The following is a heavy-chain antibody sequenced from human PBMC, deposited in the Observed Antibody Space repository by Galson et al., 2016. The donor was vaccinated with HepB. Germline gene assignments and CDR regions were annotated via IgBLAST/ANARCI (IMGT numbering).Heavy chain of an antibody. CDR1: GFTFSRYS. CDR2: ISSRSSTI. J-gene: IGHJ4*02. Sequence: SLRLSCAASGFTFSRYSMNWVRQAPGKGLEWVSYISSRSSTIYYADSVEGRFTISRDNAKNSLYLQMNSLRDEDTAVYYCARDYGDCSRTSCYFFDYWGQGTLVTVSS. D-gene: IGHD2-2*01. V-gene: IGHV3-48*02. CDR3: ARDYGDCSRTSCYFFDY.